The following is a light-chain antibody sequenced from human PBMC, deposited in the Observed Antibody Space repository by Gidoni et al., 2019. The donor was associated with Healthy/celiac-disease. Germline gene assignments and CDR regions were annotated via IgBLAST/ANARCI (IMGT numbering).Light chain of an antibody. CDR1: QSVSSY. CDR2: DAS. V-gene: IGKV3-11*01. J-gene: IGKJ4*01. Sequence: EIVLTQSTATLSLSPGARATLSCRASQSVSSYLAWYQQKPGQAPRLLIYDASTRTTGIPARFCGSGSCTDFTLTIISLEPEDFSVYYCHQRSNWPPLTFGGGTKVEIK. CDR3: HQRSNWPPLT.